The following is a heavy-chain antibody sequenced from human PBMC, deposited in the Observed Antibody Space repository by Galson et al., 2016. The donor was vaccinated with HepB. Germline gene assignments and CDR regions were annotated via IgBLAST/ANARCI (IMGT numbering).Heavy chain of an antibody. Sequence: LRLSCAASGFTFSKYWMTWVRQAPGKGLEYVATTKEDGSEKYYADSVKGRFTISRDNAKNSLYLQMNSLGAEDTAMYYCVRDAGCSGGSKGCHLDYWGQGTLVTVSS. CDR2: TKEDGSEK. D-gene: IGHD3-10*01. V-gene: IGHV3-7*01. CDR1: GFTFSKYW. J-gene: IGHJ4*02. CDR3: VRDAGCSGGSKGCHLDY.